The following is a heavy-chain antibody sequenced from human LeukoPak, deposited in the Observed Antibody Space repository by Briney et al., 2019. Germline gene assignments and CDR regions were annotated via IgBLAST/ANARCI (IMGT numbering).Heavy chain of an antibody. CDR3: ARDQYYYDSSGYLFDY. J-gene: IGHJ4*02. Sequence: SETLSLTCTVSGGSISSNYWTWIRQPPGKGLEWIGYTYYSGITNYNPSLKSRVTMSVDTSKNQFSLKLSSVTAADTAVYYCARDQYYYDSSGYLFDYWGQGTLVTVSS. D-gene: IGHD3-22*01. CDR1: GGSISSNY. CDR2: TYYSGIT. V-gene: IGHV4-59*12.